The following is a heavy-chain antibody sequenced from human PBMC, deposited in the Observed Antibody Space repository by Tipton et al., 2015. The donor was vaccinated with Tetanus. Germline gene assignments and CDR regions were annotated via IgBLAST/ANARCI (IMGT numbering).Heavy chain of an antibody. J-gene: IGHJ3*02. CDR3: AKDVGSSSWHPTDAFDI. D-gene: IGHD6-13*01. CDR1: GFTFSSYA. Sequence: AASGFTFSSYAMSWVRQAPGKGLEWVSAISGSGGSTYYADSVKGRFTISRDNSKNTLYLQMNSLRAEDTAVYYCAKDVGSSSWHPTDAFDIWGQGTMVTVSS. CDR2: ISGSGGST. V-gene: IGHV3-23*01.